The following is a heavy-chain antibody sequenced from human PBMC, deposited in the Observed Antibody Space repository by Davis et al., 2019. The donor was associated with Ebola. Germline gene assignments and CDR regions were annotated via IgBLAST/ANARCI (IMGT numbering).Heavy chain of an antibody. V-gene: IGHV4-61*01. D-gene: IGHD4-17*01. Sequence: PSETLSLTCTVSGGSVSSGNYYWSWIRQPPGKGLEWIGFISYTGNTNYNPSLKSRVTISVDTSKNQFSLKVSSVTAADTAVYSCARGVYGAYFDYWGQGTLVTVSS. CDR2: ISYTGNT. CDR1: GGSVSSGNYY. CDR3: ARGVYGAYFDY. J-gene: IGHJ4*02.